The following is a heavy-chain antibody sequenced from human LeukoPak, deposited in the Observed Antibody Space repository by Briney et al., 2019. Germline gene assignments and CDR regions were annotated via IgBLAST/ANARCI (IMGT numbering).Heavy chain of an antibody. CDR1: GGSISSGGYY. CDR3: ARAENYYDSSGYYHQYFQH. V-gene: IGHV4-31*03. J-gene: IGHJ1*01. D-gene: IGHD3-22*01. CDR2: IYYSGST. Sequence: PSETLSLTCTVSGGSISSGGYYWSWIRQHPGKGLEWIGYIYYSGSTYYNPSLKSRVTISVDTSKNQFSLRLSSVTAADTAVYYCARAENYYDSSGYYHQYFQHWGQGTLVTVSS.